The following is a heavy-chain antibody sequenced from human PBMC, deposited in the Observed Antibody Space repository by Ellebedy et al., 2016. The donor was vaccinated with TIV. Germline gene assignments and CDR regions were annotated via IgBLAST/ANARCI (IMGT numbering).Heavy chain of an antibody. CDR2: ISRSGST. V-gene: IGHV4-34*01. Sequence: ESLKISCAASGFTFSDYYMSWIRQAPGKGLEWIGEISRSGSTDYNPSLTSRVTISMGTSNKEFSLNLRSVTAADTAVYYCARGLRFRTRSTSGHFDSWGQGTLVTVSS. CDR3: ARGLRFRTRSTSGHFDS. CDR1: GFTFSDYY. J-gene: IGHJ4*02. D-gene: IGHD2-2*01.